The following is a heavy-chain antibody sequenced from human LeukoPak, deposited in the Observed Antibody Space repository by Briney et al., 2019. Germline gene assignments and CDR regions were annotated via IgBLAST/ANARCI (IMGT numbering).Heavy chain of an antibody. CDR3: VVVVPAEGWFDP. Sequence: SETLSLTCTVSGGSISSYYWSWIRQPSGKGLEWIGYIYYSGSTNYNPSLKSRVTISVDTSKNQFSLKLSSVTAADTAVYYCVVVVPAEGWFDPWGQGTLVTVSS. J-gene: IGHJ5*02. V-gene: IGHV4-59*01. CDR1: GGSISSYY. CDR2: IYYSGST. D-gene: IGHD2-2*01.